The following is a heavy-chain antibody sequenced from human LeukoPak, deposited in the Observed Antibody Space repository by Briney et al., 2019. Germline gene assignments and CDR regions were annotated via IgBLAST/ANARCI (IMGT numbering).Heavy chain of an antibody. V-gene: IGHV3-48*01. D-gene: IGHD5-18*01. CDR2: ISFSSSTI. CDR3: ARDLSGIAGYTYGRGIDY. Sequence: GGSLRLSCAASGFTFSSYSMNWVRQAPGKGLEWVSYISFSSSTIHYSDSMKGRVTVSRDNAKNSLYLQMNSLRAEDTAVYYCARDLSGIAGYTYGRGIDYWGQGILVTVSS. J-gene: IGHJ4*02. CDR1: GFTFSSYS.